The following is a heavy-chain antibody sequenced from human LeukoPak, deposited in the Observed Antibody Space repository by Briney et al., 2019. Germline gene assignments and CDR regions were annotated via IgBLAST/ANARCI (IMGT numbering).Heavy chain of an antibody. J-gene: IGHJ4*02. Sequence: SETLSPAWTVSGASISSSTYCWGWIRQPPGKGLEGIGRIYDSGSTYYNPSLKSRVTISVDTSKNQFSLKLSSVTAADTAVYYCAARSWFNSTGSYSHWGQGTLVTVSS. CDR3: AARSWFNSTGSYSH. D-gene: IGHD3-22*01. CDR2: IYDSGST. CDR1: GASISSSTYC. V-gene: IGHV4-39*01.